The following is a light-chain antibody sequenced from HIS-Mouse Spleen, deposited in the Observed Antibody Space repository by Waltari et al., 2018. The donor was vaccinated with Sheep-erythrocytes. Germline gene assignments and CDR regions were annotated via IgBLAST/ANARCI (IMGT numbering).Light chain of an antibody. CDR2: DVS. Sequence: QSALTQPRSVSGSPGQSVTISCTGTSSDVGGYNYVSWYQQHPGEAPKLMIYDVSKRPSGGPDGFSGSRSGNTASMTISGLQAEDEADYYCCSYAGSYNHVFATGTKVTVL. CDR1: SSDVGGYNY. J-gene: IGLJ1*01. CDR3: CSYAGSYNHV. V-gene: IGLV2-11*01.